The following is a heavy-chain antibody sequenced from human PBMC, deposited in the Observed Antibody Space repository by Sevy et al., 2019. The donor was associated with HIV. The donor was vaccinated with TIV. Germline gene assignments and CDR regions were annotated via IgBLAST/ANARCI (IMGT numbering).Heavy chain of an antibody. CDR2: INTRGDT. J-gene: IGHJ6*03. V-gene: IGHV4-4*07. D-gene: IGHD3-10*01. Sequence: SKTLSLTCTVSGASNSNYYWSWIRQPAGKGLEWIGRINTRGDTHYNPSLKSRVTMSIDTSQKHFSLKLTSVIAADTAVYYCARDIVVRGVFPTYYYHLYMDVWGKGTAVTVSS. CDR3: ARDIVVRGVFPTYYYHLYMDV. CDR1: GASNSNYY.